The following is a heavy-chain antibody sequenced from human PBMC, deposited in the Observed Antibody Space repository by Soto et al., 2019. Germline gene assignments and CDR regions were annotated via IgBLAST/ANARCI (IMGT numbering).Heavy chain of an antibody. J-gene: IGHJ6*02. V-gene: IGHV5-51*01. CDR2: IYPGDSDT. Sequence: EVQLVQSGAEVKKPGESLKISCKGSGYTFTNYWIGWVRQMPGKGPEWMGIIYPGDSDTKYNPSLQGQVTISADKSITTTYLQWSSLKAPDTAIYYCAASIFYYGRDVWGQGTTVTVSS. CDR1: GYTFTNYW. CDR3: AASIFYYGRDV.